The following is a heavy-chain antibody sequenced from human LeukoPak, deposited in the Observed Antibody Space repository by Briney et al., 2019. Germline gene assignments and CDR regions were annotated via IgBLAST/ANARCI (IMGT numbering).Heavy chain of an antibody. J-gene: IGHJ4*02. CDR1: GFTFSSYA. CDR2: ISYDGSNK. CDR3: AKRSRKYCTNGVCSFDY. D-gene: IGHD2-8*01. V-gene: IGHV3-30-3*02. Sequence: PGGSLRLSCAASGFTFSSYAMHWVRQAPGKGLEWVAVISYDGSNKYYADSVKGRFTISRDNSKNTLYLQMNSLRAEDTAVYYCAKRSRKYCTNGVCSFDYWGQGTLVTVSS.